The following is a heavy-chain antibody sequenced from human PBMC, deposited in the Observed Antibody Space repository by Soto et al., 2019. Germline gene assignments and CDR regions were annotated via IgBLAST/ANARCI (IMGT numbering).Heavy chain of an antibody. Sequence: SDTLSLTCTVSGASISISGYYWGWIRQPPGKGLEWIGSIYYSGSTYYNPSLKSRVTISVDTSENQFSLKLSSVTAADTAVYYCARHQTYYDILTGYSLDAFDIWGQGTMVTVSS. J-gene: IGHJ3*02. V-gene: IGHV4-39*01. CDR1: GASISISGYY. D-gene: IGHD3-9*01. CDR2: IYYSGST. CDR3: ARHQTYYDILTGYSLDAFDI.